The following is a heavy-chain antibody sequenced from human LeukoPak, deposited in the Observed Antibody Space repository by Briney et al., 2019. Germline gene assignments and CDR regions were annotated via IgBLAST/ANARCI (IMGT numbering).Heavy chain of an antibody. CDR1: GYTFSSYA. CDR3: AKDDGLAAAGTSFDY. CDR2: IVGSGGGT. Sequence: SCKASGYTFSSYAMSWVRQAPGKGLEWVSTIVGSGGGTYYADSVKGRFTISRDNSKNTLYLLMNSLRAEDTAVYYCAKDDGLAAAGTSFDYWGQGTLVTVSS. D-gene: IGHD6-13*01. V-gene: IGHV3-23*01. J-gene: IGHJ4*02.